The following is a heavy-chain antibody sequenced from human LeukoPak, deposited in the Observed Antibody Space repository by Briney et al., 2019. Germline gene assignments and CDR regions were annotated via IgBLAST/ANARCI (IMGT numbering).Heavy chain of an antibody. CDR3: ARETPRRGETRDGYR. CDR1: GFTFKKYW. Sequence: GGSLRLSCAASGFTFKKYWMDWVRQVPGKGLECLANIKEDGSETYYADSVKGRFTISRDNPKNLLFLQINSLRVEDTAVYYCARETPRRGETRDGYRWGQGTLVTVSS. CDR2: IKEDGSET. J-gene: IGHJ4*02. V-gene: IGHV3-7*01. D-gene: IGHD5-24*01.